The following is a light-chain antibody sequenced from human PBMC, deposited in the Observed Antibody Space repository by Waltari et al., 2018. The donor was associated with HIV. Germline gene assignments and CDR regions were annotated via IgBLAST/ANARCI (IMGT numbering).Light chain of an antibody. CDR2: EVS. CDR1: TSDIGAYDY. CDR3: SSYTAANTIL. J-gene: IGLJ2*01. V-gene: IGLV2-14*01. Sequence: QSALTQPASVSGSLGQSITVSCTVPTSDIGAYDYVSWYQQLSDKAPTLIIYEVSNRPSGVSHRFSGSKSGNTASLTISGLQSDDESTYFCSSYTAANTILFGGGTKLTVL.